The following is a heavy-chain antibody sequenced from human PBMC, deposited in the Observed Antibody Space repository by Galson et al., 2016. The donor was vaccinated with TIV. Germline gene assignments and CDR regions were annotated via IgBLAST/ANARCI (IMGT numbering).Heavy chain of an antibody. CDR3: ARATPSVFGIIMTLDS. D-gene: IGHD3-16*01. J-gene: IGHJ4*02. V-gene: IGHV6-1*01. CDR1: GDSVSSYTSA. Sequence: CAIPGDSVSSYTSAWYWLRRSPSRGLEWLGRTSYMSKWYNDYAPSVKSRITINPDTSKNQFTLQLNPVTPEDTAVYDCARATPSVFGIIMTLDSWGQGTLVTVSS. CDR2: TSYMSKWYN.